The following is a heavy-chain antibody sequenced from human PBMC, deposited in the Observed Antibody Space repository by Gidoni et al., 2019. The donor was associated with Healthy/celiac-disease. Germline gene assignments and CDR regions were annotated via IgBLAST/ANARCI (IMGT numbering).Heavy chain of an antibody. D-gene: IGHD6-19*01. Sequence: QVQLQESGPGLVKPSQTLSLTCTVPGGYISSGSSYWSWIRQPAGKGLEWIGRIYTSGSTNYNPSLKSRVTISVGTSKTHFSLKLGSLTAADPAVYYCASGGVGQWLSFDYWGQGTLVTVSS. CDR1: GGYISSGSSY. CDR3: ASGGVGQWLSFDY. CDR2: IYTSGST. J-gene: IGHJ4*02. V-gene: IGHV4-61*02.